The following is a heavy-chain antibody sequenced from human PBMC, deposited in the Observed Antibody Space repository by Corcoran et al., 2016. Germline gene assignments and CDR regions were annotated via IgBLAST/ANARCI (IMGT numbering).Heavy chain of an antibody. CDR2: IIPIFGTA. Sequence: QVQLVQSGAEVKKPGSSVKVSCKASGGTFSSYAISWVRQAPGQGLEWMGGIIPIFGTANYAQKFQGRVTITADESTSTAYMELSSLRSEDTAVYYCAREDGNCSGGSCYSEDYWGQGTLVTVSS. CDR3: AREDGNCSGGSCYSEDY. V-gene: IGHV1-69*01. D-gene: IGHD2-15*01. CDR1: GGTFSSYA. J-gene: IGHJ4*02.